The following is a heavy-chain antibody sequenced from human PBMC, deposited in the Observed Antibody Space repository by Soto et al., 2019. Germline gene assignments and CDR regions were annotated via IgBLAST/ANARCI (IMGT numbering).Heavy chain of an antibody. V-gene: IGHV4-34*01. CDR3: ASHRYPSSGWXSHAGDRARRYYYYGMDV. CDR2: INHSGST. CDR1: GGSFSCYY. J-gene: IGHJ6*02. Sequence: SETLSLTCAVYGGSFSCYYWSWIRQPPGKGLEWIGEINHSGSTNYNPSLKSRVTISVDTSKNQFSLKLSSVTAADTAVYYCASHRYPSSGWXSHAGDRARRYYYYGMDVWGQGTTVTVS. D-gene: IGHD6-19*01.